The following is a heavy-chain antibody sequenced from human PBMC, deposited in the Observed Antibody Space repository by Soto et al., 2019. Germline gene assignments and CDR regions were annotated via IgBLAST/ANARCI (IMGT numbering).Heavy chain of an antibody. V-gene: IGHV3-23*01. CDR3: AKGRSGDCASDY. Sequence: EVQLLESGGGLVQPGGSLRLSCAASGFTFSSYAMSWVRQAPGKGLEWVSAISGSGGSTYYADSVKGRFTISRDNSKNTLYLQMNGLRADDTAVYYCAKGRSGDCASDYWGQGTMVTVSS. D-gene: IGHD2-21*02. CDR2: ISGSGGST. CDR1: GFTFSSYA. J-gene: IGHJ4*02.